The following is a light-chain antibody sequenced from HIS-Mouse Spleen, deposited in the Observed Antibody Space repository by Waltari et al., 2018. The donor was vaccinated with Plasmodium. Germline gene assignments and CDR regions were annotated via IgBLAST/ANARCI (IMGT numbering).Light chain of an antibody. Sequence: DIVMTQSPLSLPVTPGEPASISCRSSQSLLHSNGYNYLDWYLQKPGQSPQLLIYLGSNRASGVPDRFSGSGSGTDFTLKISRVEGEDVGVYYCMQALQTPRYTFGQGTKLEIK. CDR2: LGS. J-gene: IGKJ2*01. V-gene: IGKV2-28*01. CDR1: QSLLHSNGYNY. CDR3: MQALQTPRYT.